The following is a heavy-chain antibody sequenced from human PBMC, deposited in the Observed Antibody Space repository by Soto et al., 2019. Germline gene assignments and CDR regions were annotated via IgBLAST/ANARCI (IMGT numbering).Heavy chain of an antibody. J-gene: IGHJ4*02. CDR3: ATRSPAFDF. CDR1: GYTFTSYG. V-gene: IGHV1-18*01. Sequence: QVQLVQSGPEVKKPGASVKVYCKTSGYTFTSYGIAWVRQAPGQGLEWMGWISTSRGNTNYAQKFQGRVTMTTDTSTSTAYMELRSLRSDDTAVYYCATRSPAFDFWGQGTLVTVSS. CDR2: ISTSRGNT.